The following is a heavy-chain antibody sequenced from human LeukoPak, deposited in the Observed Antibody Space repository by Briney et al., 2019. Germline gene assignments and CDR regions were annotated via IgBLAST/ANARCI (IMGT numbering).Heavy chain of an antibody. J-gene: IGHJ6*03. CDR3: ARGWARYNWNDGDYMDV. Sequence: SETLSLTCTVPGGSISSSSYYWGWIRQPPGKGLEWIGSIYYSGSTYYNPSLKSRVTISVDTSKNQFSLKLSSVTAADTAVYYCARGWARYNWNDGDYMDVWGKGTTVTISS. CDR2: IYYSGST. CDR1: GGSISSSSYY. D-gene: IGHD1-1*01. V-gene: IGHV4-39*01.